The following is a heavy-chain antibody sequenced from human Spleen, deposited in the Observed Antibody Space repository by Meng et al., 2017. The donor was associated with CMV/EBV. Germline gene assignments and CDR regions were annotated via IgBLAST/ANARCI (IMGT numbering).Heavy chain of an antibody. V-gene: IGHV3-53*01. D-gene: IGHD3-3*01. Sequence: GGSLRLSCAASGFTVSSNYMSWVRQAPGKGLEWVSVIYSGGSTYYADSVKGRFTISRDNSKNTLYLQMNSLRAEDTAVYYCARYLRFLGTFDYWGQGTLVTVSS. J-gene: IGHJ4*02. CDR3: ARYLRFLGTFDY. CDR2: IYSGGST. CDR1: GFTVSSNY.